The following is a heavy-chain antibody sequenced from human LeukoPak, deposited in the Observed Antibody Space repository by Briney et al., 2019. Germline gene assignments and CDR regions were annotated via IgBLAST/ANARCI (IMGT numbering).Heavy chain of an antibody. V-gene: IGHV3-21*01. Sequence: GGSLRLSCAASGCTFSSYSMNWVRQAPGKGLEWVSSISSSSSYIYYADSVKGRFTISRDNAKNSLYLQMNSLRAEDTAVYYCAGYCSSTSCYEGGDWGQGTLVTVSS. CDR2: ISSSSSYI. CDR1: GCTFSSYS. J-gene: IGHJ4*02. D-gene: IGHD2-2*01. CDR3: AGYCSSTSCYEGGD.